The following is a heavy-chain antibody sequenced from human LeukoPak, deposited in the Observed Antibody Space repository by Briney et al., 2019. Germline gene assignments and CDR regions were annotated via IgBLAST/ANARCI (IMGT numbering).Heavy chain of an antibody. CDR2: FSGGSGYT. CDR3: AKDQYIYGSSPFDF. D-gene: IGHD3-10*01. J-gene: IGHJ4*02. Sequence: GGSLRLSCAASGFTFSSYAMSWVRQAPGKGLGWVSSFSGGSGYTYYADSVKGRFTTSRDNSQNTLYLQMSSLRAEDTAIYYCAKDQYIYGSSPFDFWGQGTLVTVSS. V-gene: IGHV3-23*01. CDR1: GFTFSSYA.